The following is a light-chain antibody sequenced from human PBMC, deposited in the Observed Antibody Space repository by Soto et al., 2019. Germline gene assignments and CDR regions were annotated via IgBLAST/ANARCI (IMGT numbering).Light chain of an antibody. CDR2: DAS. CDR3: QQRSSGGT. Sequence: EIVLTQSPGTLSLSPGERATLSCRASQSVSNYVAWYQQKPGQAPRLLIYDASTRATGIPARFSGSGSGTDFTLTISILEPEDFAVYYCQQRSSGGTFGQGTKLEIK. V-gene: IGKV3-11*01. J-gene: IGKJ2*02. CDR1: QSVSNY.